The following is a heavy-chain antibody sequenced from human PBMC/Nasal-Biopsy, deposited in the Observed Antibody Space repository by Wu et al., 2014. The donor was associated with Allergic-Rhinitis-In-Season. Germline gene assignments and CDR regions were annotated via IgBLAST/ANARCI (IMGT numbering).Heavy chain of an antibody. V-gene: IGHV3-11*01. Sequence: LRLSCAASGFTFSDFYMSWIRQAPGKGLEWLSFISSSGRSMYYADSVKGRFTISRDNAKNSLYLEMISLRAEDTAVYYCARRWGSGYFDLWGRGTLVTVTP. J-gene: IGHJ2*01. D-gene: IGHD3-16*01. CDR2: ISSSGRSM. CDR1: GFTFSDFY. CDR3: ARRWGSGYFDL.